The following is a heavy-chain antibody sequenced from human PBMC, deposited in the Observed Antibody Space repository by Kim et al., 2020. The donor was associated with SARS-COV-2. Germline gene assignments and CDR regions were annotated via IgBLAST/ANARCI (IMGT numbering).Heavy chain of an antibody. D-gene: IGHD5-18*01. J-gene: IGHJ4*02. CDR3: ARDEDMETAMVGGVGY. CDR1: GFTFSSYW. Sequence: GGSLRLSCAASGFTFSSYWMSWVRQAPGKGLEWVANIKQDGSEKYYVDSVKGRFTISRDNAKNSLYLQMNSLRAEDTAVYYCARDEDMETAMVGGVGYWGQGTLVTVSS. V-gene: IGHV3-7*03. CDR2: IKQDGSEK.